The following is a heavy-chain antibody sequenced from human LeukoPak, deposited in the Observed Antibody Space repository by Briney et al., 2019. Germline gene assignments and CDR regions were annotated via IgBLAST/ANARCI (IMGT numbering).Heavy chain of an antibody. CDR2: IDWDDDK. CDR3: ARLRWGSSNDY. Sequence: ASGPTLVNPTQTLTLTCSFSGFSLRTGGMCVSWIRQPPRKALDWLARIDWDDDKYYNTSLKTRLTISKDTSKTQVVLTMTNMDPVDTATYYCARLRWGSSNDYWGQGTLVSVSS. V-gene: IGHV2-70*11. CDR1: GFSLRTGGMC. J-gene: IGHJ4*02. D-gene: IGHD6-6*01.